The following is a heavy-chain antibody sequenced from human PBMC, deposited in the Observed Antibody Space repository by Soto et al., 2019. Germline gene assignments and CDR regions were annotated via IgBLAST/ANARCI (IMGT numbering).Heavy chain of an antibody. Sequence: GGSLRLSCAASGFTFSSYAMSWVRQAPGKGLEWVSAISGSGGSTYYADSVKGRFTISRDNSKNTLYLQMNSLRAEDTAVYYCAKAPIGARVPIQWLVGPFDYWGQGTLVTVSS. CDR1: GFTFSSYA. J-gene: IGHJ4*02. CDR2: ISGSGGST. V-gene: IGHV3-23*01. CDR3: AKAPIGARVPIQWLVGPFDY. D-gene: IGHD6-19*01.